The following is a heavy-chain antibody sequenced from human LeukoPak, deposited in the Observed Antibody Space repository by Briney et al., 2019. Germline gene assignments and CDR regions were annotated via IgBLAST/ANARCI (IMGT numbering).Heavy chain of an antibody. J-gene: IGHJ4*02. Sequence: SETLSLTCTLSGPSISIYYWSWIRQPPGKGLEWIGYIYYSASTKFNPYLQCQVTISVDTSKNQFSLKLSSVTAADTAVYSCARGGWYYDCWGQGTLVTVSS. V-gene: IGHV4-59*01. CDR2: IYYSAST. CDR3: ARGGWYYDC. D-gene: IGHD6-19*01. CDR1: GPSISIYY.